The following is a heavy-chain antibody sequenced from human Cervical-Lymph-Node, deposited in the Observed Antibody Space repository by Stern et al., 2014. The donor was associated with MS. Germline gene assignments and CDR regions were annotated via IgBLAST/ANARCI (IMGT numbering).Heavy chain of an antibody. D-gene: IGHD3-10*01. CDR1: GGSFKSYA. CDR2: IVHMFAKA. J-gene: IGHJ5*02. CDR3: ARERSIHYPAFAP. Sequence: VQLVASGAEVKKPGSSVRVSCKASGGSFKSYAFNWLRQAPGQGLEWMGDIVHMFAKANYAQKFQGRVTVTADEATNTVYMELSFLTSEDTAVYYCARERSIHYPAFAPWGQGTLVTVSS. V-gene: IGHV1-69*01.